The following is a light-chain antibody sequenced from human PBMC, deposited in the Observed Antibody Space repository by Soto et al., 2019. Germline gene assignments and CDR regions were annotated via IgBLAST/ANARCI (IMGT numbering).Light chain of an antibody. V-gene: IGKV3D-15*01. Sequence: ETVLTQSPGTLSVSPGERATLSCRASQSVSNNLAWYQQKPGQAPRLLIYLASTRAPGIPARFSGSGSGTEFTLTISSLQSEDFAIYYCQQYNNWPPVTFGQGTRLENK. CDR3: QQYNNWPPVT. CDR1: QSVSNN. J-gene: IGKJ5*01. CDR2: LAS.